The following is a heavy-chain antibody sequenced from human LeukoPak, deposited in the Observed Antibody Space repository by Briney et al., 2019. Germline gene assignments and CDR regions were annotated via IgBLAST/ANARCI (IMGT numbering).Heavy chain of an antibody. Sequence: GRSLRLSCAASGFTFSSYGMHWVRQAPGNGLEWVAVIWYDGSNKYYADSVKGRFTISRDNSKNTLYLQMNSLRAEDTAVYYCAREYGPGNENWFDPWGQGTLVTVSS. CDR2: IWYDGSNK. V-gene: IGHV3-33*01. CDR3: AREYGPGNENWFDP. D-gene: IGHD3-10*01. J-gene: IGHJ5*02. CDR1: GFTFSSYG.